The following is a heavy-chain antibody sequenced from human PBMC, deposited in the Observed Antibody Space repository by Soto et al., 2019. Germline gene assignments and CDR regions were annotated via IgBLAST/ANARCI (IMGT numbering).Heavy chain of an antibody. CDR2: ISSSSSTI. D-gene: IGHD6-19*01. CDR1: GFTFSSYS. CDR3: ARLGGGQWLDPTYYYYYMDV. J-gene: IGHJ6*03. Sequence: GGSLRLSCAASGFTFSSYSMNWVHQAPGKGLEWVSYISSSSSTIYYADSVKGRFTISRDNAKNSLYLQMNGLRAEDTAVYYCARLGGGQWLDPTYYYYYMDVWGKGTTVTVSS. V-gene: IGHV3-48*01.